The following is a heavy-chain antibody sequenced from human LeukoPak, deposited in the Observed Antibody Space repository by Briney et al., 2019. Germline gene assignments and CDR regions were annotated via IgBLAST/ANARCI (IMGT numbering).Heavy chain of an antibody. CDR2: INHNGNVN. Sequence: GGSLRLSCAASRFTFSSYWMSWVRQAPGKGLGWVASINHNGNVNYYVDSVKGRFTISRDNAKNSLYLQMSNLRAEDTAVYFCARGGGLDVWGQGATVTVSS. V-gene: IGHV3-7*03. J-gene: IGHJ6*02. CDR1: RFTFSSYW. D-gene: IGHD3-16*01. CDR3: ARGGGLDV.